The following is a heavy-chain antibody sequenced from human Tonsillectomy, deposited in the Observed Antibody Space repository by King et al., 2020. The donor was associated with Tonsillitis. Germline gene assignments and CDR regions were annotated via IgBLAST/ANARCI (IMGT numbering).Heavy chain of an antibody. CDR2: IKRKTDCGTT. J-gene: IGHJ6*03. D-gene: IGHD3-22*01. Sequence: VQLVQSGGGLVKPGGSLRLSCAASGFTFSNAWMSWVRQAPVKGLEGVVRIKRKTDCGTTDYAAPVKGRFTISRDYSKNTLYLQMNSLKTEDTTVYYCTTDSQDYYDSSGYYYYYYMDVWGKGTTVTVSS. CDR1: GFTFSNAW. V-gene: IGHV3-15*01. CDR3: TTDSQDYYDSSGYYYYYYMDV.